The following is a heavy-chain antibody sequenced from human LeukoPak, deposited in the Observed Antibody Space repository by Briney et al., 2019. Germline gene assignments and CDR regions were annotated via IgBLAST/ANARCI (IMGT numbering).Heavy chain of an antibody. CDR2: INPNSRGT. CDR3: ARRAREYSHDAFDI. CDR1: GYTFTDYY. V-gene: IGHV1-2*02. Sequence: ASVKVSCKASGYTFTDYYMHWVRQAPGQGLEWMGWINPNSRGTDSAQKFQGRFSMTRDTSISTAYMELSRLRSDDTTVYYCARRAREYSHDAFDIWGQGTMVTVSS. D-gene: IGHD5-18*01. J-gene: IGHJ3*02.